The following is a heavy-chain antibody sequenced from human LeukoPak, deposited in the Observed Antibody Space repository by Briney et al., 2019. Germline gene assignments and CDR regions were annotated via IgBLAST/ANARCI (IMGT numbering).Heavy chain of an antibody. CDR1: GFTFSSYG. CDR3: ARVAENA. J-gene: IGHJ5*02. Sequence: AGGSLRLSCAASGFTFSSYGMSWVRQAPGKGLEWISYISSIRTIYYADSVKGRFTISRDNGKNSLYLQMNNLRAEDTAVYYCARVAENAWGQGTLVTVSS. V-gene: IGHV3-48*01. CDR2: ISSIRTI.